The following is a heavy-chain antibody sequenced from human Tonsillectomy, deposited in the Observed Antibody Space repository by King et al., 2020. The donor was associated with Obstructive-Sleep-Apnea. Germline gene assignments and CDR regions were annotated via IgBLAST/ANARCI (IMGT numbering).Heavy chain of an antibody. V-gene: IGHV2-5*02. CDR2: IYWDDDK. J-gene: IGHJ4*02. CDR1: GFSLSTSGVG. Sequence: TLKESGPTLVKPTQTLTLTCTFSGFSLSTSGVGGGWIRQPPGKALEWLALIYWDDDKRYSPSLKSRLTITKDTSKNQVVLTMTNMDTMDTATYYCAHLDIVATYFDYWGQGTLVTVSS. D-gene: IGHD5-12*01. CDR3: AHLDIVATYFDY.